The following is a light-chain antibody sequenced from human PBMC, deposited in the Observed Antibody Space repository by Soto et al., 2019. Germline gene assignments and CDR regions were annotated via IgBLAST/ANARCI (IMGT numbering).Light chain of an antibody. Sequence: EIVLTQSPATLSLSPGERATLSCRASQSVSSYLAWYQQKPGQAPRLPIYDASNRATGIPARFSGSGSGTDFTLTISSLEPEDFAVYYCQQRSNSWTFGQGTKVEIK. J-gene: IGKJ1*01. V-gene: IGKV3-11*01. CDR3: QQRSNSWT. CDR1: QSVSSY. CDR2: DAS.